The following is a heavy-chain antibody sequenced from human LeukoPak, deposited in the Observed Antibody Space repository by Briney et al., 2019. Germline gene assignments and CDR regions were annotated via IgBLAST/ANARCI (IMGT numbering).Heavy chain of an antibody. V-gene: IGHV4-39*07. CDR1: GGSISSSSYY. D-gene: IGHD6-19*01. J-gene: IGHJ4*02. CDR3: ARGELAVAGYDFDY. CDR2: IYYSGST. Sequence: SETLSLTCTVSGGSISSSSYYWGWIRQPPGKGLEWIGSIYYSGSTYYNPSLKSRVTISVDTSKNQFSLKLSSVTAADTAVYYCARGELAVAGYDFDYWGQGTLVTVSS.